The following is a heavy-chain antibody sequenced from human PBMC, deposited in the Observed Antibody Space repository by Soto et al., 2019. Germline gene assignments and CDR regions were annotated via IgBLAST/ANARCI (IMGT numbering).Heavy chain of an antibody. D-gene: IGHD2-15*01. J-gene: IGHJ3*02. V-gene: IGHV3-23*01. CDR3: AKDRHIVVVVAATRGDAFDI. CDR1: GFTFSSYA. Sequence: GGSLRLSCAASGFTFSSYAMSWVRQAPGKGLEWVSAISGSGGSTYYADSVKGRFTISRDNSKNTLYLQMNSLRAEDTAVYDCAKDRHIVVVVAATRGDAFDIWGQGTMVTVSS. CDR2: ISGSGGST.